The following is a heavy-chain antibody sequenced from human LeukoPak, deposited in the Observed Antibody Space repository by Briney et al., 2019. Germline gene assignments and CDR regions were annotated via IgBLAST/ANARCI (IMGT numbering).Heavy chain of an antibody. CDR2: IWYDGKTK. Sequence: GGSLRLSCEASGFIFSNYGMHWVRQAPGKGLEWVALIWYDGKTKFHADSVKGRFTISRDNSGNTLFLQMSSLRVEDTAIYYCAREWGRIAVAGGPGYWGQGALVTVSS. J-gene: IGHJ4*02. CDR3: AREWGRIAVAGGPGY. D-gene: IGHD6-19*01. V-gene: IGHV3-33*01. CDR1: GFIFSNYG.